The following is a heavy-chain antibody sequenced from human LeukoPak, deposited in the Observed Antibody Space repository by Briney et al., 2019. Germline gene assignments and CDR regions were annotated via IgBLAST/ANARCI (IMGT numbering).Heavy chain of an antibody. CDR1: GYTFTSYG. J-gene: IGHJ3*02. CDR2: ISAYNGNT. V-gene: IGHV1-18*01. D-gene: IGHD6-19*01. CDR3: AREAPVAAGSDAFDI. Sequence: ASVKVSCKASGYTFTSYGISWVRQAPGQGLEWMGWISAYNGNTNYAQKLQGRVTMTTDTSTNTAYMEVRSLRSDDTAVYYCAREAPVAAGSDAFDIWGQGTMVTVSS.